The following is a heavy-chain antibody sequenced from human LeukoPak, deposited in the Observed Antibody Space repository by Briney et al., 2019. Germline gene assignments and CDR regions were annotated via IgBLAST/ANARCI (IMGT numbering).Heavy chain of an antibody. CDR3: ASGHSAFSFDF. CDR1: GFTFSNYA. CDR2: VSASGART. D-gene: IGHD5-12*01. J-gene: IGHJ4*02. Sequence: GGSLRLSCAASGFTFSNYAMSWVRQAPGKGLEWVSGVSASGARTYYADSVKGRFTISRDNFKYMLYLQMISLRAEDTALYYCASGHSAFSFDFWGQGSLVTVSS. V-gene: IGHV3-23*01.